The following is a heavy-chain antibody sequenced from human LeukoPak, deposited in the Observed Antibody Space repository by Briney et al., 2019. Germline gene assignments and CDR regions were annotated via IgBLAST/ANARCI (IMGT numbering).Heavy chain of an antibody. Sequence: PGGSLRLSCAASGFTFSSYSMNWVRQAPGKGLEWVSSISSSSSYIYYADSVKGRFTISRDNAKNSLYLQMNSLRAEDTAVYCCARARLQSPGDAFDIWGQGTMVTVSS. CDR3: ARARLQSPGDAFDI. CDR2: ISSSSSYI. V-gene: IGHV3-21*01. CDR1: GFTFSSYS. J-gene: IGHJ3*02.